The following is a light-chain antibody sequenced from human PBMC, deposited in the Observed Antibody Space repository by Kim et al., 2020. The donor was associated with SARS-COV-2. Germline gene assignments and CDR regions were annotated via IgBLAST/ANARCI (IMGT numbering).Light chain of an antibody. J-gene: IGLJ3*02. CDR2: GNS. Sequence: QRVPISCPGSSSNIGAGYDGHWYQQLPGTAPKLLIYGNSNRPSGVPDRFSGSKSGTSASLAITGLQAEDEADYYCQSYDSSLSGWVFGGGTQLTVL. CDR3: QSYDSSLSGWV. CDR1: SSNIGAGYD. V-gene: IGLV1-40*01.